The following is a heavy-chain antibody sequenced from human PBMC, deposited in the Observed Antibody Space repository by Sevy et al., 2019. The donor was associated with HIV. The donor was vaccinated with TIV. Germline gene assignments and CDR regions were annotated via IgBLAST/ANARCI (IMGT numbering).Heavy chain of an antibody. D-gene: IGHD2-21*01. CDR3: ARVLLGDYYYYYMDV. CDR2: ISRSSSYI. Sequence: GGSLRLSCAASGFTFSSYTMNWVRQAPGKGLEWVSSISRSSSYIYYEDSVKGRFTISRDNAKNSLYLQMNSLRAEDTAVYYCARVLLGDYYYYYMDVWGKGTTVTVSS. J-gene: IGHJ6*03. CDR1: GFTFSSYT. V-gene: IGHV3-21*01.